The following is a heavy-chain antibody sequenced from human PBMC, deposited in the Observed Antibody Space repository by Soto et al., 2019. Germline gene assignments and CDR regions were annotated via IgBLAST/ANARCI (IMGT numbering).Heavy chain of an antibody. CDR1: GFTFSSYA. V-gene: IGHV3-23*01. CDR3: AKSPGMYYYDSSGYYHYDY. Sequence: QTGGSLRLSCAASGFTFSSYAMSWVRQAPGKGLEWVSAISGSGVSTYYADSVKGRFTISRDNSKNTLYLQMNSLRAEDTAVYYCAKSPGMYYYDSSGYYHYDYWGQGTLVTVSS. D-gene: IGHD3-22*01. J-gene: IGHJ4*02. CDR2: ISGSGVST.